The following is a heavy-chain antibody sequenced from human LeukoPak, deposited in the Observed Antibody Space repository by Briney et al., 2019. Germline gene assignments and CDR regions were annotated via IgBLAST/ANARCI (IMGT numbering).Heavy chain of an antibody. CDR3: ARDNAPYTTTSSGLGLFDY. CDR1: GFTVSSND. Sequence: GGSLRLSCAASGFTVSSNDMNWVRQAPGMGLEWVSVIYSGGRTYYGDSVKGRFTISRDNSKNTLYLQMNSLRAEDTAVYYCARDNAPYTTTSSGLGLFDYWGQGTLVTVSS. J-gene: IGHJ4*02. D-gene: IGHD6-6*01. CDR2: IYSGGRT. V-gene: IGHV3-53*01.